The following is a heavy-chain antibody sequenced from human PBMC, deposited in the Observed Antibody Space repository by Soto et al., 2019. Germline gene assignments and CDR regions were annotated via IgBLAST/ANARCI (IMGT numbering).Heavy chain of an antibody. V-gene: IGHV3-33*01. J-gene: IGHJ4*02. Sequence: GGSLRLSCAASGFTFSSYGMHWVRQAPGKGLEWVAVIWYDGSNKYYADSVKGRFTISRDNSKNTLYLQMNSLRAEDTAVYYCERAGPHLRSFDYWGQGTLVTVSS. CDR3: ERAGPHLRSFDY. CDR1: GFTFSSYG. CDR2: IWYDGSNK. D-gene: IGHD4-17*01.